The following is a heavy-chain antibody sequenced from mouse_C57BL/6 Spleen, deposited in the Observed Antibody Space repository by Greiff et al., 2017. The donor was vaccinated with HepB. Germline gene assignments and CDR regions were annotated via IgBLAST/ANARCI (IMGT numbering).Heavy chain of an antibody. J-gene: IGHJ2*01. V-gene: IGHV1-64*01. Sequence: QVQLQQPGAELVKPGASVKLSCKASGYTFTSYWMHWVKQRPGQGLEWIGMIHPNSGSTNYNEKFKSKATLTVDKSSSTAYMQLSSLTSEDSAVYYCARGDYYYGPLDYWGQGTTLTVSS. CDR3: ARGDYYYGPLDY. D-gene: IGHD1-1*01. CDR2: IHPNSGST. CDR1: GYTFTSYW.